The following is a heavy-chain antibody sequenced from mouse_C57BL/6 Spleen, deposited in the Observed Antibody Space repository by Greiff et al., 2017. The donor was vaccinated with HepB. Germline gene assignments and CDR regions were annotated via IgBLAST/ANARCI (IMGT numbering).Heavy chain of an antibody. CDR2: ISPGSGNT. D-gene: IGHD2-12*01. Sequence: VQLQQSGAELVRPGASVKLSCKASGYTFTDYYINWVKQRPGQGLEWIARISPGSGNTYYNEKFKGKATLTAEKSSSTAYMQLSSLTSEDSAVYFCARSPSYSSHFPWYFHVCCSVPPVPVSS. CDR1: GYTFTDYY. CDR3: ARSPSYSSHFPWYFHV. J-gene: IGHJ1*01. V-gene: IGHV1-76*01.